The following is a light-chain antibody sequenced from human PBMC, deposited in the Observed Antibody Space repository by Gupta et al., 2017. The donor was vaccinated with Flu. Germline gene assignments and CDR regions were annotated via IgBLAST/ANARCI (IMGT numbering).Light chain of an antibody. CDR2: DAS. V-gene: IGKV3-11*01. CDR3: QQRSNWPLT. CDR1: QSVSSY. J-gene: IGKJ4*01. Sequence: PATLSWSPGERATLSCRASQSVSSYLAWYQQKPGQAPRLLIYDASNRATGIPARFSGSGSGTDFTLTISGLEPEDFAVYYCQQRSNWPLTFGGGTKVEIK.